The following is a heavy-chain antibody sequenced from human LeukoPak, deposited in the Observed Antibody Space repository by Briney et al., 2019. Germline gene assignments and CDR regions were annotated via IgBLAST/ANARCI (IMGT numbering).Heavy chain of an antibody. CDR1: GFTFTDYY. V-gene: IGHV3-11*04. Sequence: PGGSLRLSCAASGFTFTDYYMSWIRQAPGKGLEWVSYISNSGSTMYYADSVKGRFTISRDNAKNSLYLQMNSLRAEDTAVYYCARGIGSTTVTTLEYYFDYWGQGTLVTVSS. J-gene: IGHJ4*02. D-gene: IGHD4-17*01. CDR3: ARGIGSTTVTTLEYYFDY. CDR2: ISNSGSTM.